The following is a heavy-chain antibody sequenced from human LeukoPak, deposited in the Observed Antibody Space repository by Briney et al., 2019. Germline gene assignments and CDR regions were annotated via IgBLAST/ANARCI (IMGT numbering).Heavy chain of an antibody. CDR1: GGSVNNGNHY. J-gene: IGHJ4*02. V-gene: IGHV4-39*07. CDR3: ARGAYGGYYFDY. Sequence: PSETLSLTCTVSGGSVNNGNHYWTWIRQPPGKGLEWIGEIYHSGSTNYNPSLKSRVTISVDKSKNQFSLKLSSVTAADTAVYYCARGAYGGYYFDYWGQGTLVTVSS. D-gene: IGHD5-12*01. CDR2: IYHSGST.